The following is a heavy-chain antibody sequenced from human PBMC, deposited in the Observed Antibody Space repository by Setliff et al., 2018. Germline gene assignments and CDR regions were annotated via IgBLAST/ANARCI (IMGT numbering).Heavy chain of an antibody. D-gene: IGHD5-18*01. V-gene: IGHV3-48*03. J-gene: IGHJ4*02. CDR2: ISSSGITI. Sequence: PGGSLRLSCAASGFTFSSYEMNWVRQAPGKGLEWVSYISSSGITIYYADSVKGRFTISRDNAKNSLYLQMNSLRAEDTAVYSCARARGYSYGPFDYWGQGTLVTVS. CDR3: ARARGYSYGPFDY. CDR1: GFTFSSYE.